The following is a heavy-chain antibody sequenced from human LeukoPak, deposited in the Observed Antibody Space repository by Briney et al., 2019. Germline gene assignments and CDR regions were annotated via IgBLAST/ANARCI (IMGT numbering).Heavy chain of an antibody. CDR1: GFTFSSYG. D-gene: IGHD6-19*01. J-gene: IGHJ4*02. Sequence: PGRSLRLSCAASGFTFSSYGMHWVRQAPGKGLEGVAVISYDGSNKYYADSVKGRFTISRDNSKNTLYLQMNSLRPEDTAVYYCTKADTSGWYNFDYWGQGTLVTVSS. CDR2: ISYDGSNK. V-gene: IGHV3-30*18. CDR3: TKADTSGWYNFDY.